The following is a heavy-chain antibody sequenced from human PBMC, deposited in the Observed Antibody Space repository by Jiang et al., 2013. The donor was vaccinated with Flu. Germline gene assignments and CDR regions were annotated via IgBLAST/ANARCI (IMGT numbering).Heavy chain of an antibody. D-gene: IGHD6-19*01. CDR3: ARRYTSGWYFDY. V-gene: IGHV4-59*08. Sequence: LLKPSETLSLTCTVSGGSISSYYWTWIRQPPGKGLEWVAYIYNSGSTNYNPSLKSRVTISVDTSKNQFSLKLSSVTAADTAVYYCARRYTSGWYFDYWGQGTLVTVSS. J-gene: IGHJ4*02. CDR2: IYNSGST. CDR1: GGSISSYY.